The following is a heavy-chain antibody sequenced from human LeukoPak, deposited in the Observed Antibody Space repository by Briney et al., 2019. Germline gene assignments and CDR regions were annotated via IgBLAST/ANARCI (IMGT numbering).Heavy chain of an antibody. D-gene: IGHD2-2*01. CDR3: ARGTGYCSSTSCRFDP. V-gene: IGHV1-8*02. J-gene: IGHJ5*02. Sequence: SVKVSCKASGYTFTSNDINWVRPATGQGLEWMGWMNPNSGNTGYAQKFQGRVTMTRNTSISTAYMELSSLRSEDTAVYYCARGTGYCSSTSCRFDPWGQGTLVTVSS. CDR2: MNPNSGNT. CDR1: GYTFTSND.